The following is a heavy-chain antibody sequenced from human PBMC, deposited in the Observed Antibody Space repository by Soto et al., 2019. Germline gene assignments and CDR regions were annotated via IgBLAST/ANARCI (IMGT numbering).Heavy chain of an antibody. Sequence: SETLSLTCTVSCGSISSYYWSWIRQPPGKGLEWIGYIYYSGSTNYNPSLKSRVTISVDTSKNQFSLKLSSVTAADTAVYYCARGLAGSMIRRNNWFDPWGQGTLVTVSS. V-gene: IGHV4-59*01. CDR1: CGSISSYY. J-gene: IGHJ5*02. D-gene: IGHD3-22*01. CDR3: ARGLAGSMIRRNNWFDP. CDR2: IYYSGST.